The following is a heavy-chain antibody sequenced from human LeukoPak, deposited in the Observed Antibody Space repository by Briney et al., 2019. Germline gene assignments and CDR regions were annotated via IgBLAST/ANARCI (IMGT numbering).Heavy chain of an antibody. V-gene: IGHV3-23*01. J-gene: IGHJ4*02. CDR2: ISGSGGST. CDR1: GFTFSSYA. Sequence: PGGSLRLSCAASGFTFSSYAMSWVRQAPGKGLEWVSAISGSGGSTYYADSAKGRFTISRDNSKNTLYLQMNSLRAEDTAVYYCAKFSSSWYYVDYWGQGTLVTVSS. CDR3: AKFSSSWYYVDY. D-gene: IGHD6-13*01.